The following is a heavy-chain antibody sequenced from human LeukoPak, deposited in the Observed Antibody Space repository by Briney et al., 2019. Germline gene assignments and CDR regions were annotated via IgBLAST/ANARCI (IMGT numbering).Heavy chain of an antibody. Sequence: ASVKVSCKASGYTFTGYYMHWVRQAPGQGLEWMGWINPNSGGTNYAQKFQGRVTMTRDTSISTAYMELSRLRSDDTAVYYCARGTVPAAAGKGWFDPWGQGTLVTVSS. CDR2: INPNSGGT. CDR3: ARGTVPAAAGKGWFDP. D-gene: IGHD6-13*01. J-gene: IGHJ5*02. V-gene: IGHV1-2*02. CDR1: GYTFTGYY.